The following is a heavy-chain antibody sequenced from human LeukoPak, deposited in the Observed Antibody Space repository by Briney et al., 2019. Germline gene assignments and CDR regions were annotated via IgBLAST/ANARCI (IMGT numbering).Heavy chain of an antibody. D-gene: IGHD2-2*01. V-gene: IGHV1-2*02. Sequence: ASVKVSCKASGYIFTHYFVHWLRQAPGQGLEWMGWINSNTGGTNYVQKFQGRVTMTRDTSISTLYMELSSLRPDDTAVYYCARDLGITCISTSCPPDYWGQGTLVTVSS. J-gene: IGHJ4*02. CDR3: ARDLGITCISTSCPPDY. CDR2: INSNTGGT. CDR1: GYIFTHYF.